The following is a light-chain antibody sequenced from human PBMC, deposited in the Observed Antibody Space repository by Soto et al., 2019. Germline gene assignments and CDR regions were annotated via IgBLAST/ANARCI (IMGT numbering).Light chain of an antibody. V-gene: IGLV2-8*01. Sequence: QSALTQPPSASGSPGQSVTISCIGTSSDVGRYNFVSWYQHHPGKAPKLIIYEVTKRPSGVPDRFSGSKSGNTASLTVSGLQADDEADYYCCSYAGSDTYVLFGGGTQLTVL. CDR1: SSDVGRYNF. J-gene: IGLJ2*01. CDR2: EVT. CDR3: CSYAGSDTYVL.